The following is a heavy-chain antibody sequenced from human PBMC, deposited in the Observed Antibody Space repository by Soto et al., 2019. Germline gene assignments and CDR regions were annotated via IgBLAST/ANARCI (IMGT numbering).Heavy chain of an antibody. V-gene: IGHV1-2*02. CDR3: ATDDYGIFPY. CDR2: IDPRSGGT. J-gene: IGHJ4*02. D-gene: IGHD3-10*01. Sequence: HVQLVQSGTEVKKPGASVRVSCMVSGYPFTTYYIHWVRQAPGQGLEWMGWIDPRSGGTVYEQKFQGRVTMTRDTSISTVYMDLSGLTSDHTALYYCATDDYGIFPYWGQGSLVTVSS. CDR1: GYPFTTYY.